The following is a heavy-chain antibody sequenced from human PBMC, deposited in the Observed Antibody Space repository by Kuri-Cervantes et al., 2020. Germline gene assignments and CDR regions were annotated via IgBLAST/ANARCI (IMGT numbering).Heavy chain of an antibody. D-gene: IGHD1-14*01. CDR2: MSTYNGNT. J-gene: IGHJ5*02. CDR3: ARWTTGNWFDP. Sequence: ASVKVSCKASGYTFTTSAISWVRQAPGQGLEWMGWMSTYNGNTNYAQKLQGRVTMTTDTSTSTAYMELRSLRSDDTAVYYCARWTTGNWFDPWGQGTLVTVSS. CDR1: GYTFTTSA. V-gene: IGHV1-18*01.